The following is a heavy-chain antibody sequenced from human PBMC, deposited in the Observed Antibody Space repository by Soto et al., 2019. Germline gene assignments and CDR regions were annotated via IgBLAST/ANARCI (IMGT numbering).Heavy chain of an antibody. J-gene: IGHJ5*02. CDR2: IYYSGST. CDR1: GGSISSYY. CDR3: AREIRHYYDSSGSLAWFDP. Sequence: SETLSLTCTVSGGSISSYYWSWIRQPPGKGLEWIGYIYYSGSTNYNPSLKSRVTISVDTSKNQFSLKLSSVTAADTAVYYCAREIRHYYDSSGSLAWFDPWGQGTLVTVPQ. V-gene: IGHV4-59*01. D-gene: IGHD3-22*01.